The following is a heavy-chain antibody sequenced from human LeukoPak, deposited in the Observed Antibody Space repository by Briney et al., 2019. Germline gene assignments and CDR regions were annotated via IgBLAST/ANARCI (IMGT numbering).Heavy chain of an antibody. D-gene: IGHD3-10*01. CDR2: ISYDGSNK. V-gene: IGHV3-30*09. CDR3: ARGEDGYYYGSGSHL. J-gene: IGHJ4*02. Sequence: GGSLRLSCAASGFTFSSYAMHWVRQAPGKGLEWVAVISYDGSNKYYAGSVKGRFAISRDNSKNTLYLQMNSLRAEDTAVYYCARGEDGYYYGSGSHLWGQGTLVTVSS. CDR1: GFTFSSYA.